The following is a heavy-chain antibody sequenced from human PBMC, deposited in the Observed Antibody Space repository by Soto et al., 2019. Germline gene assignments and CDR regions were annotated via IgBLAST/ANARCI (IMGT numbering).Heavy chain of an antibody. D-gene: IGHD3-22*01. J-gene: IGHJ4*02. V-gene: IGHV3-30*18. CDR3: AKPFYYDSSGYSTVYFDS. CDR2: ISYDGSNK. Sequence: GGSLRLSCAASGFTFSSYGMHWVRQAPGKGLEWVAVISYDGSNKYYADSVQGRFTISRDNSKNTLYLQMNSLRAEDTAVYYCAKPFYYDSSGYSTVYFDSWGQGTLVTVSS. CDR1: GFTFSSYG.